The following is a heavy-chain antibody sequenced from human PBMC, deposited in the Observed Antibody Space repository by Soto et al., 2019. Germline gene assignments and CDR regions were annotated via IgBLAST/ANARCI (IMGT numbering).Heavy chain of an antibody. CDR2: IYPGDSDS. CDR1: GYAFTSYW. CDR3: ARVLELGYCSGTNCRGRFDP. J-gene: IGHJ5*02. D-gene: IGHD2-2*01. V-gene: IGHV5-51*01. Sequence: GESLKISCKGSGYAFTSYWIAWVRQMPGKGLEWMGIIYPGDSDSRYSPSFQGQVTISADKSISTAYLQWSSLKASDTAMYYCARVLELGYCSGTNCRGRFDPWGQGTLVTVSS.